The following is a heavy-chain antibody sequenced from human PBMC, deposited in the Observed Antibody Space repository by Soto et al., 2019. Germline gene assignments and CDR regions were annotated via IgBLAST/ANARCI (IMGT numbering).Heavy chain of an antibody. CDR3: AKDYMYFYDGSGTRVKGFDP. CDR2: ISGTGGRR. CDR1: GFTFSSYA. J-gene: IGHJ5*02. V-gene: IGHV3-23*01. Sequence: PGGSLRLSCAASGFTFSSYAMSWVRQAPGKGLEWVSAISGTGGRRYYADSVKGRFTIPRDNTKNTLYLQMNSLRAEDTAVYYCAKDYMYFYDGSGTRVKGFDPWGQGTLITVS. D-gene: IGHD3-22*01.